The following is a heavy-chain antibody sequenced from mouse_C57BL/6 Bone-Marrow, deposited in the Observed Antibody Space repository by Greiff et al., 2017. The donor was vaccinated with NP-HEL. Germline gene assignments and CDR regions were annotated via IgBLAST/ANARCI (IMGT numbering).Heavy chain of an antibody. CDR1: GSPFTSYW. CDR3: ARRKGTTVVDAMDY. D-gene: IGHD1-1*01. J-gene: IGHJ4*01. V-gene: IGHV1-53*01. CDR2: INPSNGGT. Sequence: VQLQQPGTELVKPGASVKLSCKASGSPFTSYWMHWVKQRPGQGLEWIGNINPSNGGTNYNEKFKSKATLTVDKSSSTAYMKLSSLTSEDSAVNYCARRKGTTVVDAMDYWGQGTSVTVSS.